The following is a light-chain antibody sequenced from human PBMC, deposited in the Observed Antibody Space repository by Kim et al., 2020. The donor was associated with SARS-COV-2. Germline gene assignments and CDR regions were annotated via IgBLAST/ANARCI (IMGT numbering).Light chain of an antibody. Sequence: GSPGERATLSCRSSQSVSSNLAWYQQKPGQAPRLLIYDASTSATGIPARFSGSGSGTEFTLTISSLQSEDFAVYYCQQYTNWPPYTFGQGTKLEI. V-gene: IGKV3-15*01. CDR2: DAS. CDR3: QQYTNWPPYT. CDR1: QSVSSN. J-gene: IGKJ2*01.